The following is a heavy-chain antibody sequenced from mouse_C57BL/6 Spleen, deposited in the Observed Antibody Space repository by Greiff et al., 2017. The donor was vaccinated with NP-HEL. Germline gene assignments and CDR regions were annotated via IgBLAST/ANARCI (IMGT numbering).Heavy chain of an antibody. D-gene: IGHD1-1*01. CDR3: ARSPFPYYYGSRETAWFAY. CDR1: GYTFTSYW. J-gene: IGHJ3*01. V-gene: IGHV1-69*01. CDR2: IDPSDSYT. Sequence: QVQLQQSGAELVMPGASVKLSCKASGYTFTSYWMHWVKQRPGQGLEWIGEIDPSDSYTNYNQKFKGKSTLTVDKSSSTAYMQLSSLTSEDSAVYYCARSPFPYYYGSRETAWFAYWGQGTLVTVSA.